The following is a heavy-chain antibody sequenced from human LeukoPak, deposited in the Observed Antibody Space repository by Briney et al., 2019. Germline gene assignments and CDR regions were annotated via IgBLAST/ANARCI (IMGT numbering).Heavy chain of an antibody. D-gene: IGHD3-9*01. CDR3: AKDHSRYFDWFEYYFDY. Sequence: PGGSLRLSCAASGFTFSSYAMSWVRQAPGKGLEWVPAISGSGGSTYYADSVKGRFTISRDNSKNTLYLQMNSLRAEDTAVYYCAKDHSRYFDWFEYYFDYWGQGTPVTVSS. J-gene: IGHJ4*02. V-gene: IGHV3-23*01. CDR1: GFTFSSYA. CDR2: ISGSGGST.